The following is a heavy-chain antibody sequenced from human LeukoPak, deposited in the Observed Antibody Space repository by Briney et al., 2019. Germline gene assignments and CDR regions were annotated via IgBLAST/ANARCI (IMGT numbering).Heavy chain of an antibody. Sequence: ASVTVSFNASGYAFTNYAISWVRQAPGQGLEWMGWISVYNGNTNYAQKLQGRVTMTADTATTTAYMELRSLRSDDTAVYYCARGYCSSATCRHFDYWGQGALVTVSS. CDR2: ISVYNGNT. CDR3: ARGYCSSATCRHFDY. V-gene: IGHV1-18*01. CDR1: GYAFTNYA. J-gene: IGHJ4*02. D-gene: IGHD2-2*01.